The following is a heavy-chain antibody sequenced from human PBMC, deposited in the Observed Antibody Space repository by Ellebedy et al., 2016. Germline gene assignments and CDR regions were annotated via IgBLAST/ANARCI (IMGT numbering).Heavy chain of an antibody. CDR1: GGSISSSSYY. V-gene: IGHV4-39*07. Sequence: SETLSLTCTVSGGSISSSSYYWGWIRQPPGKGLEWIGSIYYSGSTYYNPSLKSRVTISVDTSKNQFSLKLSSVTAADTAVYYCARRDYYYGKDVWGQGTTVTVSS. CDR3: ARRDYYYGKDV. J-gene: IGHJ6*02. CDR2: IYYSGST.